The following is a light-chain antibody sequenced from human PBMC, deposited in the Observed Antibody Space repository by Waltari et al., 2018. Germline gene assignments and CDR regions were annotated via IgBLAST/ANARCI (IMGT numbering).Light chain of an antibody. V-gene: IGLV1-44*01. CDR2: RNN. CDR1: RSNIGSNA. J-gene: IGLJ3*02. CDR3: QQYYDTPPTT. Sequence: FVLTQPPSASETPGQGVTISCSGSRSNIGSNAVNWYQQLPGRAPKLLIYRNNDRPSGVPDRFSGSGSGTDFTLTISSLQAEDVAVYYCQQYYDTPPTTFGQGTK.